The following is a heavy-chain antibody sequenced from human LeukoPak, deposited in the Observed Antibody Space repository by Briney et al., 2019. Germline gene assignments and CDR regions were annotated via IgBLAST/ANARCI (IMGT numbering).Heavy chain of an antibody. J-gene: IGHJ6*03. V-gene: IGHV4-59*11. CDR3: GRDALVGYFSYYYMDV. CDR1: GGSISSHY. D-gene: IGHD2-15*01. CDR2: ISNSGST. Sequence: SETLSLTCTVSGGSISSHYWTWIRQSPVKGPEWIGDISNSGSTSYNPSLKSRVTISIDTSKNQFSLELSSVTAADTAVYYCGRDALVGYFSYYYMDVWGKGTTVTVSS.